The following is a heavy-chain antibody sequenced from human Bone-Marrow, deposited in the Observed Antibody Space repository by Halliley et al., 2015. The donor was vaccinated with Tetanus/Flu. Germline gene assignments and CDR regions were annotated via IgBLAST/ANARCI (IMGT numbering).Heavy chain of an antibody. D-gene: IGHD3-10*01. CDR1: GGSITNHF. V-gene: IGHV4-59*11. CDR3: GRHRHPGSGIDY. Sequence: TLSLTCTVSGGSITNHFWNWIRQPPGKGLEWIGDVYHTGSTNYNPSLKSRVTMSIDTSSNQFSLTLRSVTAADTAVYYCGRHRHPGSGIDYWGQGTLVAVSS. J-gene: IGHJ4*02. CDR2: VYHTGST.